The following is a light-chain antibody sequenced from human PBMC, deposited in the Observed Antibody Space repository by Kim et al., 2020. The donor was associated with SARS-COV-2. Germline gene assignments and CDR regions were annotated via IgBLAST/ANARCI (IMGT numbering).Light chain of an antibody. CDR2: AAS. CDR3: QKYNSDPPYT. V-gene: IGKV1-27*01. Sequence: ASVGDRVTITCRASQGISNYLAWYQQKPGKVPKLLIYAASTLQPGVPSRFSGSGSGTDYTLTISSLQPEDVATYYCQKYNSDPPYTFGQGTKLEI. CDR1: QGISNY. J-gene: IGKJ2*01.